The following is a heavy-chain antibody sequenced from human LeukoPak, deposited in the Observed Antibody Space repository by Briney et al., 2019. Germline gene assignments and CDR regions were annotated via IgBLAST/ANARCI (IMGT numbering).Heavy chain of an antibody. CDR1: GGSISSYY. J-gene: IGHJ3*02. CDR2: IYYSGST. Sequence: SETLSLTCTVSGGSISSYYWSWIRQPPGKGLEWIGYIYYSGSTNYNPSLKSRVTISVDTSENQFSLKLSSVTAADTAVYYCARGTWDAFDIWGQGTMVTVSS. V-gene: IGHV4-59*01. CDR3: ARGTWDAFDI.